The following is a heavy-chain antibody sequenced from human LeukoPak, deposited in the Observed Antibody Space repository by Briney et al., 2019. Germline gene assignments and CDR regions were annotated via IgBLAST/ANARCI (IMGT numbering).Heavy chain of an antibody. J-gene: IGHJ5*02. CDR3: ARNIAAAGIGFDP. CDR2: INPNSGGT. V-gene: IGHV1-2*06. CDR1: GYTFTGYY. D-gene: IGHD6-13*01. Sequence: GASVKVSCKASGYTFTGYYMHWVRQAPGQGLEWMGRINPNSGGTNYAQKFQGRVTMTRDTSISTAYMELSRLRSDDTAVYYCARNIAAAGIGFDPWGQGTLVTVSS.